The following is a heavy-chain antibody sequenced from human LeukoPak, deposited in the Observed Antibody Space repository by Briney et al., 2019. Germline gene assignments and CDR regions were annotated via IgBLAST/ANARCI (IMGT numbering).Heavy chain of an antibody. Sequence: PSETLSLTCTVSGGSISSSSYYWGWIRQPPGKGLEWIGSIYYSGSTYYNPSLKSRVTISVDTSKNQFSLKLSSVTAADTAVYYCARDLGGGLDYWGQGTLVTVSS. V-gene: IGHV4-39*07. J-gene: IGHJ4*02. CDR1: GGSISSSSYY. CDR3: ARDLGGGLDY. D-gene: IGHD3-16*01. CDR2: IYYSGST.